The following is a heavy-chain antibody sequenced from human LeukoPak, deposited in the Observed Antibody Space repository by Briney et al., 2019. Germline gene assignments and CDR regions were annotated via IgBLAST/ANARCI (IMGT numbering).Heavy chain of an antibody. V-gene: IGHV5-51*01. CDR3: ARELTGELYY. D-gene: IGHD7-27*01. Sequence: GAALKISWQAAGFLFYNYWIGGVRQVPGKGLEWMGSIYPGDSDTRYSPSFQGQLTISADKSSSTAYLQWRSLKASDTAMYYCARELTGELYYWGQGTLVTVSS. CDR2: IYPGDSDT. J-gene: IGHJ4*02. CDR1: GFLFYNYW.